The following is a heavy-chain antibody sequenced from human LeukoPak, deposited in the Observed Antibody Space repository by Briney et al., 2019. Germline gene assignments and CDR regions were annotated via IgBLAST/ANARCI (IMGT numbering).Heavy chain of an antibody. CDR1: GFTFSSYG. D-gene: IGHD1-14*01. J-gene: IGHJ4*02. CDR3: ARYRPYFDY. CDR2: IWYDGSNK. V-gene: IGHV3-33*01. Sequence: PGRSLRLSCAASGFTFSSYGMHWVRQAPGKGLEWVAVIWYDGSNKYYADSVKGRFTISRDNSENTLYLQMNSLRAEDTAVYYCARYRPYFDYWGQGTLVTVSS.